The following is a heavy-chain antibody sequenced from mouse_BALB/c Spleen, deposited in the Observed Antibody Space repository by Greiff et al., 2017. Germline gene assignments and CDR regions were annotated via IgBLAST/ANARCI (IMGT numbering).Heavy chain of an antibody. D-gene: IGHD2-10*01. CDR3: ARENPPYYGNGLSDY. V-gene: IGHV5-6-5*01. J-gene: IGHJ2*01. Sequence: EVKVVESGGGLVKPGGSLKLSCAASGFTFSSYAMSWVRQTPEKRLEWVASISSGGSTYYPDSVKGRFTISRDNARNILYLQMSSLRSEDTAMYYCARENPPYYGNGLSDYWGQGTTLTVSS. CDR1: GFTFSSYA. CDR2: ISSGGST.